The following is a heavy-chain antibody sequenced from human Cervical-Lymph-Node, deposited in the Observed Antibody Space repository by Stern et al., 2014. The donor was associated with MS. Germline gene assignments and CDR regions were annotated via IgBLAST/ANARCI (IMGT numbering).Heavy chain of an antibody. Sequence: EVQLVASGPEVKRPGESLKISCQASGYTFTSYWIGWVRQMPGKGLEGIAIIFPGGSDIRYSPSFQGQVTISADKSSSTAYLQWNNLKASDTAIYYCARQRYFDYWGQGTLVTVSS. CDR3: ARQRYFDY. J-gene: IGHJ4*02. CDR1: GYTFTSYW. V-gene: IGHV5-51*01. CDR2: IFPGGSDI.